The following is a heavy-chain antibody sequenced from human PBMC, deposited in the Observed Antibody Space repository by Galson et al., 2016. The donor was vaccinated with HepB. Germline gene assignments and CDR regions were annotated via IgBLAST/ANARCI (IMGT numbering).Heavy chain of an antibody. J-gene: IGHJ1*01. CDR3: ATVMGKRFGVVGYYFQH. CDR1: GYTLTELS. V-gene: IGHV1-24*01. D-gene: IGHD3-3*01. Sequence: SVKVSCKVSGYTLTELSMHWVRQAPGKGLEWMGGFDPEDGETIYAQKFQGRVTMTEDTSTDTAYMELSSLRSEDTAVYYCATVMGKRFGVVGYYFQHWGQGTLVTVSS. CDR2: FDPEDGET.